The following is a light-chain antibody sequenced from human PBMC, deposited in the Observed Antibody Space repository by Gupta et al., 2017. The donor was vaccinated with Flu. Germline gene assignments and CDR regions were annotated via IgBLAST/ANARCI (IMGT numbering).Light chain of an antibody. CDR3: QQYYSLTWT. V-gene: IGKV1-5*03. Sequence: DIQLTQSPLTLSASIGDRVTITCRASQNIDMWLAWYQQKPGKAPKLLIYETSNLESGVPSRFSGSLSGTEFTLTISSLQPDDIATYYCQQYYSLTWTFGRGTKVE. J-gene: IGKJ1*01. CDR1: QNIDMW. CDR2: ETS.